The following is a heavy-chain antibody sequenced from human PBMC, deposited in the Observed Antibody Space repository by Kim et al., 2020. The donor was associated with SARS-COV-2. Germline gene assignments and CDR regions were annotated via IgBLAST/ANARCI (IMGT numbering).Heavy chain of an antibody. CDR2: INPSGGST. CDR1: GYTFTSYY. Sequence: ASVKVSCKASGYTFTSYYMHWVRQAPGQGLEWMGIINPSGGSTSYAQKFQGRVTMTRDTSTSTVYMELSSLRSEDTAVYYCARRTFGTAWARIAAAGAGSYGMDVWGQGTTVTVSS. CDR3: ARRTFGTAWARIAAAGAGSYGMDV. D-gene: IGHD6-13*01. V-gene: IGHV1-46*01. J-gene: IGHJ6*02.